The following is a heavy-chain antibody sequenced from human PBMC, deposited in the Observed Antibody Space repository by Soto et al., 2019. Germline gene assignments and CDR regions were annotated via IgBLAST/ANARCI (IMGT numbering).Heavy chain of an antibody. Sequence: SVKVSCKASGGTFSSYAISWVRQAPGQGLEWMGGIIPIFGTANYAQKFQGRVTITADKSTSTAYMELSSLRSEDTAVYYCARQEVEYSSSSPYYYYSGMDVWGQGTTVTVSS. CDR1: GGTFSSYA. D-gene: IGHD6-6*01. CDR3: ARQEVEYSSSSPYYYYSGMDV. V-gene: IGHV1-69*06. J-gene: IGHJ6*02. CDR2: IIPIFGTA.